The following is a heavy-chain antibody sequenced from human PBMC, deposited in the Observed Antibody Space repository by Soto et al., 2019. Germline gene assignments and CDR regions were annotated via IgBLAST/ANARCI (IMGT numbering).Heavy chain of an antibody. CDR2: INAGNGNT. Sequence: ASVKVSCKASGYTFTSYAMHWVRQAPGQRREGMGWINAGNGNTKYSQKFQGRVTITKDKSASTAYMELSSLRSEDTAVYYCARADYGVTFDYWGQGTLVTVSS. CDR3: ARADYGVTFDY. J-gene: IGHJ4*02. V-gene: IGHV1-3*01. D-gene: IGHD4-17*01. CDR1: GYTFTSYA.